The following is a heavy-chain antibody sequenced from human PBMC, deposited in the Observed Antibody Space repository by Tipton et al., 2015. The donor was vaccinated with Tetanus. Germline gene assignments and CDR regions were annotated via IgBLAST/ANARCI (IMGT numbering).Heavy chain of an antibody. V-gene: IGHV4-59*02. J-gene: IGHJ3*02. CDR3: ARRRGMIHTFDS. CDR2: IFYSGGTT. CDR1: GASVTTYY. D-gene: IGHD1-14*01. Sequence: TLSLTCTVSGASVTTYYWYWMRQTPGKGLDWLGYIFYSGGTTKYNPSLKSRLSMSLQTSQNQFSLKLNSVTAADTAVYYCARRRGMIHTFDSWGPGTLVTVSS.